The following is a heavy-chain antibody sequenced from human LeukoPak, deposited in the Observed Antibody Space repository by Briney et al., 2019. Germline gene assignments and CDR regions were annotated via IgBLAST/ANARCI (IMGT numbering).Heavy chain of an antibody. D-gene: IGHD2-2*01. V-gene: IGHV3-48*02. CDR3: ARPVVAGGRVAEY. J-gene: IGHJ4*02. Sequence: GGSLRLSCAASGFTFRSYNMNWVRQAPRKGLEWVSYITKSSSTISYANSVKGRFTISRDNAKNSLYLQMNSLRDEDTAVYYCARPVVAGGRVAEYWGQGTLATVSS. CDR1: GFTFRSYN. CDR2: ITKSSSTI.